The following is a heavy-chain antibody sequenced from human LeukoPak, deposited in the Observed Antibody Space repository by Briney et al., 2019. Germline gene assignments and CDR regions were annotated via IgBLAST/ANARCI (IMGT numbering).Heavy chain of an antibody. V-gene: IGHV3-7*01. J-gene: IGHJ6*03. Sequence: GGSLRLSCETSGFRFSSYWMSWVRQAPGEGLEWVAYIKTDGSQRLYVDSVDGRFIISRDNAKNTLYLQMNSLRAKDTAVYYCAKDSMKEGYYYYYMDVWVKGTTVTISS. CDR1: GFRFSSYW. CDR3: AKDSMKEGYYYYYMDV. CDR2: IKTDGSQR.